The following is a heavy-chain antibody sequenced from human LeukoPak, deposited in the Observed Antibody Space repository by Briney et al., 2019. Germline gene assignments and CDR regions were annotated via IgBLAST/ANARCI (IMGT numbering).Heavy chain of an antibody. CDR1: GGSISSGDYY. V-gene: IGHV4-30-4*08. D-gene: IGHD3-22*01. CDR2: IYYSGST. CDR3: ARRAYDSSGYCWDY. Sequence: PSETLSLTCTVSGGSISSGDYYWSWIRQPPGEGLEWMGYIYYSGSTYYNPSLKSRVTISVDTSKTQFTLKLSSGTAADAAVYYCARRAYDSSGYCWDYWGQGTLVTVSS. J-gene: IGHJ4*02.